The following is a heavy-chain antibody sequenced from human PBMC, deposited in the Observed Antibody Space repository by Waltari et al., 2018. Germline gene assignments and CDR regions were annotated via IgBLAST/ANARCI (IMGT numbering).Heavy chain of an antibody. V-gene: IGHV1-69*01. Sequence: QVQLVQSGAEVKKPGSSVKVSCKASGGTFSSYAISWVRQAPGQGLEWMGGSSPIFGTANYAQKVQGRVTITADESTSTAYMELSSLRSEDTAVYYCAREGSHGTHYYGMDVWGQGTTVTVSS. CDR3: AREGSHGTHYYGMDV. D-gene: IGHD1-26*01. CDR1: GGTFSSYA. CDR2: SSPIFGTA. J-gene: IGHJ6*02.